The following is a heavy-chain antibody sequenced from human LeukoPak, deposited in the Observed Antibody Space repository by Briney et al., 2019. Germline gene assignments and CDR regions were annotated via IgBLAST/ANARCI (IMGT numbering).Heavy chain of an antibody. CDR2: ISNDGNNK. D-gene: IGHD3-10*01. CDR3: ARPDDSESFYRANHY. V-gene: IGHV3-30*04. CDR1: GFSFNSYP. J-gene: IGHJ4*02. Sequence: PGGSLRLSFAASGFSFNSYPMHWVRQAPGKGLEWVAVISNDGNNKYYADSVKGRFTISRDNSNNTLSLQMNGLRVEDTAVYYCARPDDSESFYRANHYWGRGTLVTVS.